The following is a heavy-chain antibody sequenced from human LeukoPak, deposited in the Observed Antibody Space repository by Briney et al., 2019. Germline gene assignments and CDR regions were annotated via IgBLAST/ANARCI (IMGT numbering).Heavy chain of an antibody. CDR1: GGSISSYY. V-gene: IGHV4-59*01. D-gene: IGHD6-19*01. Sequence: SETLSLTCTVSGGSISSYYWSWIREPPGKGLEWIGYIYYSGSTNYNPSLKSRVTISVDTSKNQFSLKLSSVTAADTAVYYCARVVRGGWYYFDYWGQGTLVTVSS. J-gene: IGHJ4*02. CDR3: ARVVRGGWYYFDY. CDR2: IYYSGST.